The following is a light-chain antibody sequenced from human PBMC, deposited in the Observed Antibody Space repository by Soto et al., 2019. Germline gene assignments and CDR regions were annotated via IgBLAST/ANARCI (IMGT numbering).Light chain of an antibody. J-gene: IGKJ5*01. CDR3: VQALQTFT. Sequence: DIVMAQSPLSLXXXPXXXPXXXFXXIXXLLHSNGYNYLDLYLQKPGQSPQLLIYLASNRASGVPDRFSGSGSGTDFTLKISRVEAEDVGVYYCVQALQTFTFGQGTRLEIK. CDR2: LAS. CDR1: XXLLHSNGYNY. V-gene: IGKV2-28*01.